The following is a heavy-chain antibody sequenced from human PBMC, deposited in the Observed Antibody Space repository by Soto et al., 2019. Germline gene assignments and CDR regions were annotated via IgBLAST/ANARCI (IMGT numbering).Heavy chain of an antibody. Sequence: SVKVSCKASGGTFSRYAISRVRQARGQVLEWMVGIIPILGPANYAQKFQGRVTITADNSTSTAYMELSSLRSEDTAVYYCARERPYKGYFGYLGQGTLGTVSS. CDR3: ARERPYKGYFGY. V-gene: IGHV1-69*10. CDR1: GGTFSRYA. CDR2: IIPILGPA. J-gene: IGHJ4*02. D-gene: IGHD1-20*01.